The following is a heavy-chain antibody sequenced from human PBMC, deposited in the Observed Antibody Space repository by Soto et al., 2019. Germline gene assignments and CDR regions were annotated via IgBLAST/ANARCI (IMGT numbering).Heavy chain of an antibody. J-gene: IGHJ4*02. Sequence: QVQLVQSGAEVKKPGSSVKVSCKASGGTFSSYAISWVRQAPGQGLEWMGGIIPIFGTANYAQKFQGRVTITADESTSTAYMELRSLSSEDTAGYYGARAHRHYYYDSRGYYYDYWGQGTLVTVSS. V-gene: IGHV1-69*01. CDR1: GGTFSSYA. CDR3: ARAHRHYYYDSRGYYYDY. D-gene: IGHD3-22*01. CDR2: IIPIFGTA.